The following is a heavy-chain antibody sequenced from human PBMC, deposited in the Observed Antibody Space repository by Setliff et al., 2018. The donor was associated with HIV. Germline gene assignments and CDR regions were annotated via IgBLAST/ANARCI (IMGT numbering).Heavy chain of an antibody. Sequence: ESGPTLVNPTQTLTLTCTFSGFSLSTSGVGVGWIRRPPGKALEWLAVIYWNDNKYYSPSLRSRLTVTRDTSKNQVVLTMTNMDPVATATFFCAHTPVSRNECFFDHWGRGTLVTVPQ. J-gene: IGHJ4*02. D-gene: IGHD3-10*01. CDR1: GFSLSTSGVG. CDR3: AHTPVSRNECFFDH. CDR2: IYWNDNK. V-gene: IGHV2-5*01.